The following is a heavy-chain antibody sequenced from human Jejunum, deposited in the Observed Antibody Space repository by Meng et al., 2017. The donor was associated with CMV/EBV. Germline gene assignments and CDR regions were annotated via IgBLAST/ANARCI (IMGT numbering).Heavy chain of an antibody. CDR2: MTSGGGVT. Sequence: YYMTWCRHAPGRGLEWMSYMTSGGGVTYYADSVRGRFTISRDTAKNSLFLQMDNLRLEDTAVSYCARAFGYYDVSHYYLSLYFARWGQGTLVTVSS. CDR3: ARAFGYYDVSHYYLSLYFAR. J-gene: IGHJ4*02. D-gene: IGHD3-22*01. V-gene: IGHV3-11*01. CDR1: YY.